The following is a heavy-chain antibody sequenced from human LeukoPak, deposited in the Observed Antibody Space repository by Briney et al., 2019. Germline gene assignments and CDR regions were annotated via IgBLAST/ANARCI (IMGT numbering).Heavy chain of an antibody. D-gene: IGHD2-2*02. CDR3: ASWKDIVVVPAAIPVWGHNWFDP. CDR1: GFTFSSYW. V-gene: IGHV3-7*01. J-gene: IGHJ5*02. CDR2: IKQDGSEK. Sequence: PGGSLRLSCAASGFTFSSYWMSWVRQAPGKGLEWVANIKQDGSEKYYVDSVKGRFTISRGNAKSSLYLQMNSLRAEDTAVYYCASWKDIVVVPAAIPVWGHNWFDPWGQGTLVTVSS.